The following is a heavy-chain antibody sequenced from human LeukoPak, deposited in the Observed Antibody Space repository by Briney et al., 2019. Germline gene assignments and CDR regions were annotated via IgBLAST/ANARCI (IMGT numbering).Heavy chain of an antibody. D-gene: IGHD5-18*01. CDR3: AKSSRPVTAMAFFDY. Sequence: SETLSLTCTVSGGSISSSSYYWGWIRQPPGKGLEWIGSIYYSGSTYYNPSLKSRVTISIDTFRNQFSMNLNSVTAADTAVYYCAKSSRPVTAMAFFDYWGQGTLVTVSS. V-gene: IGHV4-39*07. CDR1: GGSISSSSYY. CDR2: IYYSGST. J-gene: IGHJ4*02.